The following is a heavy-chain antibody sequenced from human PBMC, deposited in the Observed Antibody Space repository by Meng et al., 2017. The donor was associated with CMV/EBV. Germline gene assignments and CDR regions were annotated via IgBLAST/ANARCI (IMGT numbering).Heavy chain of an antibody. Sequence: GESLKISCAASGFTFSSYEMNWVRHAPGKGLEWVSYISSSGSTIYYADSVKGRFTISRDNAKNSLYLQMNSLRAEDTAVYYCAGEAVLLYSSGPPGDIWGQGTMVTVSS. CDR1: GFTFSSYE. V-gene: IGHV3-48*03. D-gene: IGHD6-19*01. J-gene: IGHJ3*02. CDR2: ISSSGSTI. CDR3: AGEAVLLYSSGPPGDI.